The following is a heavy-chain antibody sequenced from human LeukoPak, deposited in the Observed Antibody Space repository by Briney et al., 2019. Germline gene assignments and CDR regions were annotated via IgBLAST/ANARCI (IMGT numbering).Heavy chain of an antibody. Sequence: PGGSLRLSCAASGFTFSSHAMSWVRQAPGKGLEWVSGISGSGGSTYYADSVKGRFTISRDNSKNTLYLQMNSLRAEDTAVYYCAKDGMFWSGYSKGFYYFDYWGQGTLVTVSS. CDR1: GFTFSSHA. V-gene: IGHV3-23*01. CDR3: AKDGMFWSGYSKGFYYFDY. J-gene: IGHJ4*02. D-gene: IGHD3-3*01. CDR2: ISGSGGST.